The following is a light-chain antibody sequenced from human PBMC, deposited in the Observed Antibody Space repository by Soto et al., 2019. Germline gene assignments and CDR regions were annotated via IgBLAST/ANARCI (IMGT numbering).Light chain of an antibody. CDR1: QSVSSY. V-gene: IGKV3-11*01. CDR3: QHRSNLPPA. Sequence: EIVLTQSPATLSLSPGERATLSCRASQSVSSYLAWYQQKPGQAPRLLIYDASNRATGIPARFSGSGSGTEFTLSISSLEPEDFAVYYCQHRSNLPPAFGQGTKVDIK. J-gene: IGKJ1*01. CDR2: DAS.